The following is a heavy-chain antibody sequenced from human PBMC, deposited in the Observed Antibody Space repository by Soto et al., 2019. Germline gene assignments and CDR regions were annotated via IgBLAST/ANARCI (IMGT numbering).Heavy chain of an antibody. CDR3: AIYLGSGYIPQKYTLFGMYV. CDR1: GYTFTGYY. CDR2: INSNSGGT. J-gene: IGHJ6*02. V-gene: IGHV1-2*04. D-gene: IGHD3-3*01. Sequence: ASAKVSCKASGYTFTGYYMHWVRQAPGQGLEWMGWINSNSGGTNYAQKFQGWVTMTRDTSISTAYMKLSTLLSVDTALYYCAIYLGSGYIPQKYTLFGMYVWGQGTTVTVSS.